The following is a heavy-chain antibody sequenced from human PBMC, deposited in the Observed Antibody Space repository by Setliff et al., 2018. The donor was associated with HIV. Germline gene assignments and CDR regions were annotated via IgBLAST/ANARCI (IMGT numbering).Heavy chain of an antibody. J-gene: IGHJ3*02. CDR3: ARRATSRIPSIQAGAFDI. Sequence: SETLSLTCAVSGGSISSGSYYWSWIRQPAGKGLEWIGHIYTSGTTNFNPSLQSRVTMSVDTSKNQFSLKLNSVTAADTAVYYCARRATSRIPSIQAGAFDIWGQGTMVTVSS. CDR1: GGSISSGSYY. D-gene: IGHD2-21*01. CDR2: IYTSGTT. V-gene: IGHV4-61*09.